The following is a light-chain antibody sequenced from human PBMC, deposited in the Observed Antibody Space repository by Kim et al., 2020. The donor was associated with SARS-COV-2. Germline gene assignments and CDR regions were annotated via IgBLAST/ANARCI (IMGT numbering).Light chain of an antibody. J-gene: IGLJ3*02. CDR1: NIGSKS. CDR2: YDS. Sequence: SYELTQPPSVSVAPGKTARITCGGNNIGSKSVHWYQQKPGQAPVLVIYYDSDRPSGIPERFSGSNSGNTATLTISRVEAGDEADYYFQGWGSGRVFGGG. V-gene: IGLV3-21*04. CDR3: QGWGSGRV.